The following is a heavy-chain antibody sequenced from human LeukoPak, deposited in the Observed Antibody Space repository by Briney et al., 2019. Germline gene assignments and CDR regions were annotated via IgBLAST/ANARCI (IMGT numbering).Heavy chain of an antibody. CDR2: VSTSGST. CDR3: AGEAGVRGLPDY. D-gene: IGHD3-10*01. V-gene: IGHV4-4*07. CDR1: GASLSDYY. J-gene: IGHJ4*02. Sequence: PSETLSLTCAVSGASLSDYYWSWIRQPAGKGLEWIGRVSTSGSTYYNPSVESRLTVSVQTSRYQFSLKLTSVTAADTAVYYCAGEAGVRGLPDYWGQGTLVTVSS.